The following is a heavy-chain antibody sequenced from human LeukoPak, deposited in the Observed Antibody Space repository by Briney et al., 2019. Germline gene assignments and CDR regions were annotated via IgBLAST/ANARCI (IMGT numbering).Heavy chain of an antibody. Sequence: GGSLRLSCAASGFTFSDYYMSWIRQAPGKGLEWVSYISSSGSTIYYADSVKGRFTISRDNAKNSLYLQMNSLRAEDTAVYYCARDLGYCSSTSCPEDYYYYGMDVWGQGTTVTVSS. V-gene: IGHV3-11*01. J-gene: IGHJ6*02. D-gene: IGHD2-2*01. CDR3: ARDLGYCSSTSCPEDYYYYGMDV. CDR2: ISSSGSTI. CDR1: GFTFSDYY.